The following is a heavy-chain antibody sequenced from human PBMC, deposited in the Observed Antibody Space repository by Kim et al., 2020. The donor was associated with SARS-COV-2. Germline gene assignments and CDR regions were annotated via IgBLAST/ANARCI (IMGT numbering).Heavy chain of an antibody. V-gene: IGHV3-23*01. Sequence: GGSLRLSCAASGFTFSSSAMSWVRQAPGKGLEWVSRISGSGGSTYYGDSVKGRFTISRDNSKNTMYLQMNSLRAEDTAVYYCAKGNERIHLCSDGFDIWGQGTMVTASS. CDR2: ISGSGGST. J-gene: IGHJ3*02. CDR1: GFTFSSSA. CDR3: AKGNERIHLCSDGFDI. D-gene: IGHD5-18*01.